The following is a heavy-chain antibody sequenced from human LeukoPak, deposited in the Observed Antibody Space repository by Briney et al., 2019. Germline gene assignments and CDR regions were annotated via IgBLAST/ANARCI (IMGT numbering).Heavy chain of an antibody. D-gene: IGHD5-18*01. CDR3: AKDGGYSYGYFDY. V-gene: IGHV3-23*01. J-gene: IGHJ4*02. Sequence: HPGGSLRLSCAASGFTFSSYAMSWVRQAPGKGLEWVSAISGSGGSTYYADSVKGRCTISRDNSKNTLYLQMNSLRAEDTAVYYCAKDGGYSYGYFDYWGQGTLVTVSS. CDR2: ISGSGGST. CDR1: GFTFSSYA.